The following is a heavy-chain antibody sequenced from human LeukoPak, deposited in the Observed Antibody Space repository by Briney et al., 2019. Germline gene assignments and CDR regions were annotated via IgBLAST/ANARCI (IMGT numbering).Heavy chain of an antibody. D-gene: IGHD2-2*01. CDR2: ISGNGINT. V-gene: IGHV3-23*01. CDR1: GFTFSSYA. Sequence: QPGGSLRLSCAASGFTFSSYAMSWVRQAPGKGLEWVSTISGNGINTYYADSLKGRFTISRDNSKNALYLQMNSLRTEDTAIYYCARGCSATCYSTFDYWGLGTLVTVSS. CDR3: ARGCSATCYSTFDY. J-gene: IGHJ4*02.